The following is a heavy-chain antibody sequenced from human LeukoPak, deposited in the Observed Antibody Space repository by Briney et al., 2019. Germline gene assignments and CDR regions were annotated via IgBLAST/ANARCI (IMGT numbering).Heavy chain of an antibody. D-gene: IGHD6-13*01. Sequence: GASVKVSCKASGYTFTSHDINWVRQATGQGLEWMGWMNPNSGNTGYAQKFQGRVTMTEDTSTDTAYMELSSLRSEDTAVYYCAQNSWYGAYYFDYWGQGTLVTVSS. V-gene: IGHV1-8*01. J-gene: IGHJ4*02. CDR2: MNPNSGNT. CDR1: GYTFTSHD. CDR3: AQNSWYGAYYFDY.